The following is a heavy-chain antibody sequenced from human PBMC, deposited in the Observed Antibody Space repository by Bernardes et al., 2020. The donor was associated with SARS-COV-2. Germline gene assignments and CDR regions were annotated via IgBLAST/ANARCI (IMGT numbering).Heavy chain of an antibody. Sequence: GGSLRVCCVVSGFTFGSRAMSWLRQAPGRGLEWVSSISGGAEMTYYADSVKGRFTISRDNSKNTLYLQMDSLATEDTAIYSCAKDAYHVYYDSAGYFDFWGRGTPVTVSS. CDR1: GFTFGSRA. CDR2: ISGGAEMT. J-gene: IGHJ5*01. CDR3: AKDAYHVYYDSAGYFDF. D-gene: IGHD3-22*01. V-gene: IGHV3-23*01.